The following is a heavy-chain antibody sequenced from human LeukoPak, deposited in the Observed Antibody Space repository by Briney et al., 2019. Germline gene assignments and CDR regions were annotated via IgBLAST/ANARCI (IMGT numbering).Heavy chain of an antibody. CDR1: GFTFDDYA. V-gene: IGHV3-9*01. D-gene: IGHD4/OR15-4a*01. CDR2: ISWNSGSI. Sequence: GGSRRLSCAASGFTFDDYAMHWVRQAPGKGLEWVSGISWNSGSIGYADSVKGRFIISRDNAKNSLYLQMNSLRAEDTALYYCAKDFSPMVALFDYWGQGTLVTVSS. J-gene: IGHJ4*02. CDR3: AKDFSPMVALFDY.